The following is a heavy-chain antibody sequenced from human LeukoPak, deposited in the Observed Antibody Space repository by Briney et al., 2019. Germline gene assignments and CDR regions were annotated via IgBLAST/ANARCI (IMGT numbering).Heavy chain of an antibody. D-gene: IGHD4-23*01. CDR2: INHSGST. Sequence: SETLSLTCAVYGGSFSGYYWSWIRQPPGKGLEWIGEINHSGSTNYNPSLKSRVTISVDTSKNQFSLKLSSVTAADTAVYYCAGRGVVTAHDYWGQGTLVTVSS. J-gene: IGHJ4*02. V-gene: IGHV4-34*01. CDR1: GGSFSGYY. CDR3: AGRGVVTAHDY.